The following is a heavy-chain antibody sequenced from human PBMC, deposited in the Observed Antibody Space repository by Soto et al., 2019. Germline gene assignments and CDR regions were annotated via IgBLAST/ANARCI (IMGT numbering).Heavy chain of an antibody. V-gene: IGHV1-18*01. CDR2: ISAYNGNT. CDR3: ARDPPKYYDFWSGYSPYYYGMDV. CDR1: GYTFTSYG. D-gene: IGHD3-3*01. Sequence: ASVKVSCKASGYTFTSYGISWVRQAPGQGLEWMGWISAYNGNTNYAQKLQGRVTMTTDTSTSTAYMELRSLRSDDTAVYYCARDPPKYYDFWSGYSPYYYGMDVWGQGTKVTVSS. J-gene: IGHJ6*02.